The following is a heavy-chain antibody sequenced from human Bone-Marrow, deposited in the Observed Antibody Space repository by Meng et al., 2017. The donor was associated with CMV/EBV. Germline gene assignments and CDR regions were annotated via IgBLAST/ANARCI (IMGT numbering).Heavy chain of an antibody. CDR2: IKSITDGGTT. D-gene: IGHD4-11*01. V-gene: IGHV3-15*01. CDR1: GFTFNHAW. CDR3: TKYSNYVKGHDC. J-gene: IGHJ4*02. Sequence: GESLKISCAASGFTFNHAWMSWVRQAPGKGLEWVGRIKSITDGGTTDYAAPVKGRFTISRDDSKDTLYLQINSLKAEDTALYYCTKYSNYVKGHDCWGQGTLITVSS.